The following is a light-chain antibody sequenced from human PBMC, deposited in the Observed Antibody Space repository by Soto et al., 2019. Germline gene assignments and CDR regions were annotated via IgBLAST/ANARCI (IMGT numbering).Light chain of an antibody. Sequence: QSALTQPASVSGSPGQSITISCTGTSSDVGGYNYVSWYQQHPGKAPKLMIYDVSNRPSGVSNRFSRSKSGNTASLTISGLQAEDEADYYCSSYTSSSTLPYVFGTGTKVTVL. CDR2: DVS. J-gene: IGLJ1*01. CDR3: SSYTSSSTLPYV. CDR1: SSDVGGYNY. V-gene: IGLV2-14*01.